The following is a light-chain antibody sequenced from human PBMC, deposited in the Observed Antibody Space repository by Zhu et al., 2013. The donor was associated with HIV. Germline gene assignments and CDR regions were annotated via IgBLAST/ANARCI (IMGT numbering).Light chain of an antibody. CDR1: QAISNY. J-gene: IGKJ5*01. Sequence: IQMTQSPSSVSASVGDRVTITCRASQAISNYLAWYQQKPGKAPELLIYAASTLQSGVPSRFSGSGSGTDFTLTISCLQSEDFATYYCQQYYSFPITFGQGTRLEIK. CDR2: AAS. CDR3: QQYYSFPIT. V-gene: IGKV1-8*01.